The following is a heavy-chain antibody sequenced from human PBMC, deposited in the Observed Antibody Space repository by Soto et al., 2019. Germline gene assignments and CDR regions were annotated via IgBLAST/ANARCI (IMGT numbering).Heavy chain of an antibody. CDR1: DDSSRGSGCY. CDR2: VYYRGRT. Sequence: LQTLSVTWSVSDDSSRGSGCYWAWIRQPPGKGLEWIANVYYRGRTSYNPSLKSRVSISVDTSKQQFSLELGAVTAADTAVDYCAGLYYDSSGSYVSLSYSDYRGHGTPDPVSP. CDR3: AGLYYDSSGSYVSLSYSDY. V-gene: IGHV4-39*01. J-gene: IGHJ4*01. D-gene: IGHD3-22*01.